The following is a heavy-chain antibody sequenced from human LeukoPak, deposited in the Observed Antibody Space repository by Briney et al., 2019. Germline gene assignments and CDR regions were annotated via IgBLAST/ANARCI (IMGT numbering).Heavy chain of an antibody. V-gene: IGHV3-23*01. J-gene: IGHJ4*02. Sequence: SGGSLRLSCAVSGIPLSNYGMTWVRQAPGKGLEWVAGISDTGGRTNYADSVKGRFTISRDNPKNTLYLQMNSLRAEDTAVYFCAKRGVVIRVILVGFHKEAYYFDSWGQGALVTVSS. CDR1: GIPLSNYG. CDR2: ISDTGGRT. CDR3: AKRGVVIRVILVGFHKEAYYFDS. D-gene: IGHD3-22*01.